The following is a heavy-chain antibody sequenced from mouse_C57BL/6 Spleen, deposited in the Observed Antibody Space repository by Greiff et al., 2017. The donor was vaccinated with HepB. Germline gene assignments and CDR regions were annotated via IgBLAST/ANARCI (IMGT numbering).Heavy chain of an antibody. D-gene: IGHD2-5*01. J-gene: IGHJ3*01. CDR2: IYPGDGDT. Sequence: QVQLQQSGAELVKPGASVKISCKASGYAFSSYWMNWVKQRPGKGLEWIGQIYPGDGDTNYNGKCKGKATLTADKTSSTAYMQLSSLTSEDSAVYFCARSCATIVTPFAYWGQGTLVTVSA. V-gene: IGHV1-80*01. CDR1: GYAFSSYW. CDR3: ARSCATIVTPFAY.